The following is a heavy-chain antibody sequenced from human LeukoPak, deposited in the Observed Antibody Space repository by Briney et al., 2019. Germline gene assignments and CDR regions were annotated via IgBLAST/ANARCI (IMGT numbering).Heavy chain of an antibody. CDR2: INHSGST. CDR3: ARGNSGYYYYYYYMDV. V-gene: IGHV4-34*01. Sequence: SETLSLTCAVYGGSFSGYYWSWIRQPPGKGLGWIGEINHSGSTNYNPSLKSRVTISVDTSKNQFSLKLSSVTAADTAVYYCARGNSGYYYYYYYMDVWGKGTTVTVSS. CDR1: GGSFSGYY. J-gene: IGHJ6*03. D-gene: IGHD3-22*01.